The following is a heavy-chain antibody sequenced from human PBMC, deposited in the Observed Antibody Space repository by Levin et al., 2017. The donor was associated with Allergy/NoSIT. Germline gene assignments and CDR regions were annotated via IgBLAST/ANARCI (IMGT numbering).Heavy chain of an antibody. CDR3: ARVSGSGIYAFDI. D-gene: IGHD3-10*01. J-gene: IGHJ3*02. V-gene: IGHV4-34*01. CDR1: GGSFSGYY. Sequence: KAGGSLRLSCAVYGGSFSGYYWSWIRQPPGKGLEWIGEINHSGSTNYNPSLKSRVTISVDTSKNQFSLKLSSVTAADTAVYYCARVSGSGIYAFDIWGQGTMVTVSS. CDR2: INHSGST.